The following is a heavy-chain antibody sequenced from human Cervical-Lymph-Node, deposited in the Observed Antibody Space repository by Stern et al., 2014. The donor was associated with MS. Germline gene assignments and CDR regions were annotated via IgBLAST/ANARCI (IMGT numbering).Heavy chain of an antibody. CDR2: IYGDDDK. V-gene: IGHV2-5*02. Sequence: QVTLKESGPALVKPTQTLTLTCTFSGVSLRNSGVGVGWIRQPPGKALEWLALIYGDDDKRYRPSLESRLTITKDTSKNQVVLTMTTMDHVDTATYFCAHRLRGGGDWFDPWGQGTLVTVSS. D-gene: IGHD3-16*01. CDR1: GVSLRNSGVG. CDR3: AHRLRGGGDWFDP. J-gene: IGHJ5*02.